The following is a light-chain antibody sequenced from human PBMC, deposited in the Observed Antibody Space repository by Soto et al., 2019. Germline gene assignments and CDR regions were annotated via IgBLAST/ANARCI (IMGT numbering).Light chain of an antibody. CDR1: ESIRTW. CDR3: QQYCSHST. J-gene: IGKJ1*01. CDR2: AAS. V-gene: IGKV1-5*03. Sequence: IQMTQSPSTLSASVGDRVTITCRASESIRTWLAWYQQKPGKAPKLLIYAASTLGSGVPSRFSGSGSATEFTLTISSLQSDDFATYYCQQYCSHSTFGQGTKVDIK.